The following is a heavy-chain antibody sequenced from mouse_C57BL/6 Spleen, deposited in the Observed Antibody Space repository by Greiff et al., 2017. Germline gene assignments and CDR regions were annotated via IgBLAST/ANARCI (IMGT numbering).Heavy chain of an antibody. V-gene: IGHV1-62-2*01. D-gene: IGHD1-1*01. J-gene: IGHJ2*01. CDR2: FYPGSGSI. Sequence: VQLQQSGAELVKPGASVKLSCKASGYTFTEYTIHWVKQRPGQGLEWIGWFYPGSGSIKYNEKFKDKATLTADKSSSTVYMELSRLTSEDSAVYFCARYEAPITTVVAPFDYWGQGTTLTVSS. CDR1: GYTFTEYT. CDR3: ARYEAPITTVVAPFDY.